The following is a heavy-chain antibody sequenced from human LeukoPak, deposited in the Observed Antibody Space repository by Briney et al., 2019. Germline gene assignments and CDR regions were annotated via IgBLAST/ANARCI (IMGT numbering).Heavy chain of an antibody. CDR1: GFTFSSYA. V-gene: IGHV3-23*01. J-gene: IGHJ6*02. CDR3: ARFTYGDYVRGFPYYYGMDV. D-gene: IGHD4-17*01. Sequence: PGGSLRLSCAASGFTFSSYAMSWVRQAPGKGLEWVSAISGSGGSTYYADSVKGRFTISRDNSKNTLYLQMNSLRAEDTAVYYCARFTYGDYVRGFPYYYGMDVWGQGTTVTVSS. CDR2: ISGSGGST.